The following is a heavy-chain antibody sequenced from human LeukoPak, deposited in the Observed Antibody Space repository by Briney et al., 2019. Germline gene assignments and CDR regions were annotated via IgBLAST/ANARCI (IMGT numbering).Heavy chain of an antibody. CDR2: IYYSGST. D-gene: IGHD3-10*01. CDR3: ARLPITETHYYYYYGMDV. J-gene: IGHJ6*02. Sequence: SETLSLTCTVSGGSIGCSSYYWGWIRQPPGKGLEWIGSIYYSGSTYYNPSLKSRVTISVDTSKNQFSLKLSSVTAADTAVYYCARLPITETHYYYYYGMDVWGQGTTVTVSS. V-gene: IGHV4-39*01. CDR1: GGSIGCSSYY.